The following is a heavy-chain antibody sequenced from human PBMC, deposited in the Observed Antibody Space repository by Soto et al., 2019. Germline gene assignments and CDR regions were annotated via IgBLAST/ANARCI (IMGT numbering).Heavy chain of an antibody. V-gene: IGHV3-23*01. J-gene: IGHJ4*02. CDR1: GFTFSNYA. CDR2: ISGSGGST. D-gene: IGHD6-13*01. Sequence: GGSLRLSCAASGFTFSNYAMSWVRQAPGKGLEWISTISGSGGSTYYADSVKGRFTISRDNSKNTVFVQMNSLRVEDTALYYCAKDLMAAGTPNNWGQGTLVTVSS. CDR3: AKDLMAAGTPNN.